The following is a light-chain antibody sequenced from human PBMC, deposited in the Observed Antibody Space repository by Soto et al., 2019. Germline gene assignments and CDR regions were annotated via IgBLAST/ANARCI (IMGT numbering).Light chain of an antibody. CDR3: MQNIDLPIT. CDR2: ELS. CDR1: QSLLHSDGKTY. Sequence: DIVMTQTPLSLSVTPGQPASISCQSSQSLLHSDGKTYLSWYLQKPGQPPQLLIYELSTRFSGVPDRLSGRGSGTDFTLKISRVEAENVGVYYCMQNIDLPITFGQGTRLEIK. V-gene: IGKV2D-29*01. J-gene: IGKJ5*01.